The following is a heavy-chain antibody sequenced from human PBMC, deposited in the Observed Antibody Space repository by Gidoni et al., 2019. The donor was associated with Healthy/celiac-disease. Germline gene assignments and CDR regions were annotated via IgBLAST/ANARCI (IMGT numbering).Heavy chain of an antibody. J-gene: IGHJ4*02. Sequence: QLPLQESGSGLVKPSQTLSLTVAVSGGSISSGGYSWSWIRQPPGKGLEWIGYIYHRGSTYYNPSLKSRVTISVDRSKNQFSLKLSSVTAADTAVYYCARAAYDYVWGSYRFDYWGQGTLVTVSS. CDR3: ARAAYDYVWGSYRFDY. CDR2: IYHRGST. V-gene: IGHV4-30-2*01. CDR1: GGSISSGGYS. D-gene: IGHD3-16*01.